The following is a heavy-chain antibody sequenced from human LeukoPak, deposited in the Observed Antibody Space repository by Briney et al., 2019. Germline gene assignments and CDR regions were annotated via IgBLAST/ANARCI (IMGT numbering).Heavy chain of an antibody. J-gene: IGHJ3*02. CDR2: INPNSGGT. D-gene: IGHD3-10*01. V-gene: IGHV1-2*02. Sequence: ASVKVSCKASGYTFTSYGISWVRQAPGQGLEWMGWINPNSGGTNYAQKFQGRVTMTRDTSISTAYMELSRLRSDDTAVYYCAFDGSGSLRAFDIWGQGTMVTVSS. CDR3: AFDGSGSLRAFDI. CDR1: GYTFTSYG.